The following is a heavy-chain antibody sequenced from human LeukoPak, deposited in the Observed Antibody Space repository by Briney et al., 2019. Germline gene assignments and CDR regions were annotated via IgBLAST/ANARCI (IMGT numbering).Heavy chain of an antibody. CDR1: GFTFSSYW. CDR3: ACYGIAPPY. Sequence: GGSLRLSCAASGFTFSSYWMHWVRQAPGKGLVWVSHINNDESSTSYADSVRGRFTISRDNAKNTLYLQMNSLRTEDAAVYYCACYGIAPPYWGQGTLVTVSS. V-gene: IGHV3-74*01. D-gene: IGHD2-15*01. J-gene: IGHJ4*02. CDR2: INNDESST.